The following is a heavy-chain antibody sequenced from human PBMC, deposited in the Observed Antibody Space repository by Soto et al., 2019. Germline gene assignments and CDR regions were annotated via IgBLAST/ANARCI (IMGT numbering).Heavy chain of an antibody. V-gene: IGHV4-59*01. CDR2: IYYSGET. J-gene: IGHJ6*02. D-gene: IGHD3-10*01. CDR1: GDSISRYY. Sequence: SETLSLTCTVSGDSISRYYWSWIRLSPGKGLEWIGYIYYSGETNYNPSVKSRVTISVDRTKNQFSLKLSSVTAADTAVYYCARDQGGESLKGSGMDVWGQGTTVTVSS. CDR3: ARDQGGESLKGSGMDV.